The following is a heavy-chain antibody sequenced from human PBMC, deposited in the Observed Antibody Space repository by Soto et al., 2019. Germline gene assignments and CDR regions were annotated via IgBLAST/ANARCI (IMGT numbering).Heavy chain of an antibody. CDR3: ARETVTTIPSGYSYYGMDV. CDR1: GGTFSSYA. J-gene: IGHJ6*02. CDR2: IIPIFGTA. D-gene: IGHD4-17*01. V-gene: IGHV1-69*13. Sequence: ASVKVSCKASGGTFSSYAISWVRQAPGQGLEWMGGIIPIFGTANYAQKFQGRVTITADESTSTAYMELSSLRSEDTAVYYCARETVTTIPSGYSYYGMDVWGQGTTVTVSS.